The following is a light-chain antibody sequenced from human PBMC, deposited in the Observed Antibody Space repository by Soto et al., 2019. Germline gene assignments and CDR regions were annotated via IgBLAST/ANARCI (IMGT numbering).Light chain of an antibody. Sequence: EIVMTQSPVTLSVSPGERATLSCRASQTISSNLAWYQQKSGQAPRLFIYGASTRATGIPARFSGSGSGTEFTLTISSLQSEDFAVYYCQQYNNWPRTFGQGTKLEIK. V-gene: IGKV3-15*01. J-gene: IGKJ2*01. CDR1: QTISSN. CDR2: GAS. CDR3: QQYNNWPRT.